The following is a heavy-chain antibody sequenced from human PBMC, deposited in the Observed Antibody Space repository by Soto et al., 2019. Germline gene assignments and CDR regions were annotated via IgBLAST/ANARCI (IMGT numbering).Heavy chain of an antibody. CDR1: GGSIRRDAYA. J-gene: IGHJ5*02. CDR3: AXXXXXTXXYYYDH. D-gene: IGHD3-10*01. CDR2: VYQSGNA. V-gene: IGHV4-30-2*01. Sequence: QLQLQESGSGLVKPSQTLSLTCTVSGGSIRRDAYAWSWIRQPPGKGLEWIGYVYQSGNAYYNPSLESRVTISRDASRNEFSLKLSSVTAADTAVYXXAXXXXXTXXYYYDHWGQGTLITVSP.